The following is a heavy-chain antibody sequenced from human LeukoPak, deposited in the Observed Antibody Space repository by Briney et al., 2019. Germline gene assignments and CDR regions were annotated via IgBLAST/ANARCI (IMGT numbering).Heavy chain of an antibody. V-gene: IGHV4-61*02. CDR3: AGAPAGSLDWLSPLDY. D-gene: IGHD5-12*01. Sequence: SETLSLTCIVSGGSISSPNYYWSWIRQPAGKRLEWIGRIYASGSTYYNPSLNSRVTISVDTSTNQLSLRLSSVTAADTAVYYCAGAPAGSLDWLSPLDYWGQGTLVTVSS. J-gene: IGHJ4*02. CDR1: GGSISSPNYY. CDR2: IYASGST.